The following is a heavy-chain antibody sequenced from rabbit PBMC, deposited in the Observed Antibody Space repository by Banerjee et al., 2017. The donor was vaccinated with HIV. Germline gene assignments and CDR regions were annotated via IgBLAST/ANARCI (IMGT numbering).Heavy chain of an antibody. J-gene: IGHJ4*01. V-gene: IGHV1S40*01. D-gene: IGHD6-1*01. CDR2: IYAGSSGST. CDR3: ARYPLYAGYGFATGFSL. CDR1: GFSFSSSYY. Sequence: QSLEESGGDLVKPGASLTLTCTASGFSFSSSYYMCWVRQAPGKGLEWIACIYAGSSGSTYYASWAKGRFTISKTSSTTVTLQMTSLTAADTATYFCARYPLYAGYGFATGFSLWGPGTLVTV.